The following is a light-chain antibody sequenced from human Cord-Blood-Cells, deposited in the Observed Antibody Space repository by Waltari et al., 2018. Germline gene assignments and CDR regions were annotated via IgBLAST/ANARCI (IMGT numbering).Light chain of an antibody. Sequence: DIQMIQSPSSLSASVGDRVTIPCQAGQDISNYLNLYQQKPGKTPKILIYDASNLETGVPSRFSGSGSGTDFTFTSSSLQPVDIETYYCQQYDNLITFGQGTRLEIK. CDR2: DAS. J-gene: IGKJ5*01. V-gene: IGKV1-33*01. CDR1: QDISNY. CDR3: QQYDNLIT.